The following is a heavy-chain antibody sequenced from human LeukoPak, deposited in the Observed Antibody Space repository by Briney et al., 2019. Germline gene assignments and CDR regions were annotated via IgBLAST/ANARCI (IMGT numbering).Heavy chain of an antibody. J-gene: IGHJ4*02. CDR1: GGSFSSGNW. CDR3: ARDGAAAAGSYFDY. Sequence: PSETLSLTCAVSGGSFSSGNWWSWVRQPPGKGLEWIGEIYHSGSTNYNPSLKSRVTISVDNSKNQFSLKLSSVTAADTAVYYCARDGAAAAGSYFDYWGQGTLVTVSS. CDR2: IYHSGST. D-gene: IGHD6-13*01. V-gene: IGHV4-4*02.